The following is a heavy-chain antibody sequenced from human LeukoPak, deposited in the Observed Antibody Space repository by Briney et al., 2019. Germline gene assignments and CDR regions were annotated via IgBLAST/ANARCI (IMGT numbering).Heavy chain of an antibody. Sequence: PSETLSLTCTVSGGSISSSDYYWGWIRQPPGKGLEWIGSIYYGGSTYYNPSLKSRVTISVDTSMDQFSLKLSFVTTADTAVYYCARALGYCSGGSCTRGYNWFDPWGQGTLVTVPS. D-gene: IGHD2-15*01. CDR3: ARALGYCSGGSCTRGYNWFDP. CDR1: GGSISSSDYY. J-gene: IGHJ5*02. CDR2: IYYGGST. V-gene: IGHV4-39*01.